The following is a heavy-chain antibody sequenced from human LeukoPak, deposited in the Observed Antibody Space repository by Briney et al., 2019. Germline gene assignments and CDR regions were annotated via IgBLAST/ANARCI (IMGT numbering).Heavy chain of an antibody. Sequence: GGSLRLSCAASGFTFSDYYMSWIRQAPGKGLEWVSYISSSSNYTNYADSVKGRFTISRDNAKNSLYLQMNSLRAEDTAVYYCARVGPYCSSTSCYGYSSSSAFDYWGQGTLVTVSS. J-gene: IGHJ4*02. V-gene: IGHV3-11*06. CDR2: ISSSSNYT. CDR1: GFTFSDYY. CDR3: ARVGPYCSSTSCYGYSSSSAFDY. D-gene: IGHD2-2*01.